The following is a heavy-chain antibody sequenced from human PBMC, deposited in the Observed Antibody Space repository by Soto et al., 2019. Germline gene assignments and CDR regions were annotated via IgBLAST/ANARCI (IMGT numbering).Heavy chain of an antibody. J-gene: IGHJ4*02. D-gene: IGHD6-13*01. CDR1: GFTFSSYG. CDR3: ARDGTAAGTFDF. CDR2: IWYDGTNK. Sequence: GGSLRLSCAASGFTFSSYGMHWVRQAPGKGLDWVAVIWYDGTNKYYADSVKGRFTISRDNSKSTLYLQMNSLRAEDTAVYYCARDGTAAGTFDFWGQGTLVTVSS. V-gene: IGHV3-33*01.